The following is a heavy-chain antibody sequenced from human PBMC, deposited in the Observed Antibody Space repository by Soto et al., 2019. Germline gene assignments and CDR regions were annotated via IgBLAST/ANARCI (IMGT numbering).Heavy chain of an antibody. J-gene: IGHJ4*01. D-gene: IGHD6-6*01. V-gene: IGHV3-23*01. Sequence: GGSLRLSCDASGFTFSSYAMTWVRQAPGKGLERVSVISGSGGSTHYADSVKGRFTISRDNSKNTVYLQMNSLRAEDTAVYYCAKYGGQLVDYWRHGTLVTVSS. CDR1: GFTFSSYA. CDR3: AKYGGQLVDY. CDR2: ISGSGGST.